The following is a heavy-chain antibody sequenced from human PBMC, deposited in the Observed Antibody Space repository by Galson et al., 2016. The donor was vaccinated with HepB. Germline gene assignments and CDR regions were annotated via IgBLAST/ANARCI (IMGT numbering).Heavy chain of an antibody. J-gene: IGHJ5*01. CDR1: GASIRDYY. V-gene: IGHV4-59*01. CDR2: VHYTGST. CDR3: ASQPGITLLTRHFDS. Sequence: SETLSLTCTVSGASIRDYYWSWLRQPPGKGLEWVAFVHYTGSTNSNPSLKSRVTISQDASMNQVSLRLTSVPAADTAVYYCASQPGITLLTRHFDSWGQGTLVTVSS. D-gene: IGHD1-14*01.